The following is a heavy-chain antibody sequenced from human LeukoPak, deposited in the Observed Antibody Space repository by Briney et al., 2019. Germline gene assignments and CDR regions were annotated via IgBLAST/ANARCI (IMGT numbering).Heavy chain of an antibody. D-gene: IGHD2-2*01. CDR3: ARARPGAYCGTTSCFSDY. V-gene: IGHV1-18*01. CDR1: GYIFTSYG. Sequence: ASVKVSCKASGYIFTSYGISWVRQGPGQGLEWVGWISGYNGNTNFAPNLQDRVTMTTDTSTATAYMELRSLRLNDTAVYFCARARPGAYCGTTSCFSDYWGQGTLVTVSS. CDR2: ISGYNGNT. J-gene: IGHJ4*02.